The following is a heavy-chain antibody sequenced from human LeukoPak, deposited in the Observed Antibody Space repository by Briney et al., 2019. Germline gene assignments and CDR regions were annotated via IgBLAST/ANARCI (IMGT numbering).Heavy chain of an antibody. CDR1: GFTLSSYS. J-gene: IGHJ4*02. V-gene: IGHV3-21*01. Sequence: GGSLRLSCAAPGFTLSSYSMNWVRQAPGKGLEWVSSISSSSSHIYYADSVKGRFTISRDNAKNSLYLQMNSLRAEDTAVYYCAKGDTAMVTMDYWGQGTLVTVSS. CDR3: AKGDTAMVTMDY. D-gene: IGHD5-18*01. CDR2: ISSSSSHI.